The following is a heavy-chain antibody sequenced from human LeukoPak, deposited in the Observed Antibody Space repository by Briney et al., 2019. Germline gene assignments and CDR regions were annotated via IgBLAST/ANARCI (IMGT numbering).Heavy chain of an antibody. J-gene: IGHJ3*02. V-gene: IGHV3-23*01. CDR2: MRGNAGSI. D-gene: IGHD3-3*01. CDR3: AKDLLVHFPVVIIKMDAFDI. Sequence: GGSLRLSCAASGFTFSTYAMSWVRQAPGKGLQWVSTMRGNAGSIYYADSVKGRFTISRDNSKNTLYLQMNSLRGEDTAVYYCAKDLLVHFPVVIIKMDAFDIWGQGTMVTVSS. CDR1: GFTFSTYA.